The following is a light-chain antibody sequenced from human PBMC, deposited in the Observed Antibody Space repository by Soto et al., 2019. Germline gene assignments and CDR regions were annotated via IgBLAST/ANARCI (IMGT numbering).Light chain of an antibody. J-gene: IGKJ1*01. V-gene: IGKV3-20*01. Sequence: EIVLTQSPGTLSLSPGERATLSCRASQSVSSSSLAWYQQTPGQAPRLLIYGASSRATGIPDRFSGSGSGTDFTLTISRLEPEDFAEYYCQQYGSSPRTCGRGTKVEIK. CDR3: QQYGSSPRT. CDR1: QSVSSSS. CDR2: GAS.